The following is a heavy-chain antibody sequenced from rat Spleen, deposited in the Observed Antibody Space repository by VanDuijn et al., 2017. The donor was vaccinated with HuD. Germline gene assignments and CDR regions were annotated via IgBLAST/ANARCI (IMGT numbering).Heavy chain of an antibody. V-gene: IGHV3-3*01. Sequence: VQLQESGPGLVKPSQSLSLTCSVTAYSIISSYRWNWIRKFPGNKLEWMRHLNSAGTTSYNPSLKSRISITRDTSKNQFFLHVNSVSTEDTATYYCARSRYNNYVMDAWGQGASVTVSA. CDR1: AYSIISSYR. CDR2: LNSAGTT. J-gene: IGHJ4*01. D-gene: IGHD1-10*01. CDR3: ARSRYNNYVMDA.